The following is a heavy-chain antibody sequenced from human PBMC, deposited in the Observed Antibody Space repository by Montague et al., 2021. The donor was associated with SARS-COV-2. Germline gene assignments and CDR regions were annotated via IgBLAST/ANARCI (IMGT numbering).Heavy chain of an antibody. J-gene: IGHJ5*02. Sequence: SETLSLTCTVSGASFSNYYWSWIRQPPGKGLEWIGYIYYTGTTNYNPSFKSRVTISVDTSKTQFSLKLTSVTAADTAVYYCAREGYCSGGTCYSSGPNWFDPWGQGTLVTVSS. V-gene: IGHV4-59*01. CDR3: AREGYCSGGTCYSSGPNWFDP. CDR2: IYYTGTT. CDR1: GASFSNYY. D-gene: IGHD2-15*01.